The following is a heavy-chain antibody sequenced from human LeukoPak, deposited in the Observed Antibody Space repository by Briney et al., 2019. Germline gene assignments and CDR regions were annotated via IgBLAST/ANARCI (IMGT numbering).Heavy chain of an antibody. J-gene: IGHJ4*02. CDR2: IITIFGTA. V-gene: IGHV1-69*05. CDR1: GGTFSSYA. Sequence: GSSVKVSCKASGGTFSSYAISWLRQAPRQGLEWMGRIITIFGTANYAQKFQGRVTITTDESTSTAYMELSSLRSEDTAVYYCARANFKGLTYYYDSSGYSDWGQGTLVTVSS. D-gene: IGHD3-22*01. CDR3: ARANFKGLTYYYDSSGYSD.